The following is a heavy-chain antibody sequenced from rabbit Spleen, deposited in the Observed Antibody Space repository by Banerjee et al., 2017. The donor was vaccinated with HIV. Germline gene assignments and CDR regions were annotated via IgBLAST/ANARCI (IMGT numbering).Heavy chain of an antibody. Sequence: QEQLVESGGGLVKPGASLTLTCTASGFSFSSSYYMCWVRQAPGKGLEWIGCIYTGSGYTYYASWAKGRFTISKTSSTTVTLQMTSLTVADTATYFCTRGVDSSDYSNLWGPGTLVTV. CDR3: TRGVDSSDYSNL. CDR1: GFSFSSSYY. D-gene: IGHD1-1*01. CDR2: IYTGSGYT. J-gene: IGHJ4*01. V-gene: IGHV1S45*01.